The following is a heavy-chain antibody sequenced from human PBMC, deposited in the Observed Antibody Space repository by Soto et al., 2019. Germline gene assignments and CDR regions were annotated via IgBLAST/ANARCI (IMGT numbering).Heavy chain of an antibody. J-gene: IGHJ6*02. CDR3: ARPDEGGYSSNHHYYYALDV. D-gene: IGHD3-22*01. CDR1: GGTFRSYS. Sequence: QVQLVQSGAEVKKPGSSVKVSCKASGGTFRSYSISWVRQAPGQGLEWMGGIIPIFDITNYAQKFQGRVTINADESTSTAYMELSSLGSEDTAVYYCARPDEGGYSSNHHYYYALDVWGQGTTVTV. CDR2: IIPIFDIT. V-gene: IGHV1-69*01.